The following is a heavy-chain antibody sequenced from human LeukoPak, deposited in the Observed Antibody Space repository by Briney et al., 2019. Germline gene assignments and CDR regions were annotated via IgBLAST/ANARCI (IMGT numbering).Heavy chain of an antibody. Sequence: SETLSLTCTVSGGSISSSSYYWGWVRQPPGTGLEWVGSIYYSGSTYYNPSLKSRVTISVDTSKNQFSLKLSSVTAADTAVYYCARHLLHPDIGLMRNWFDPWGQGTLVTVSS. D-gene: IGHD2-8*01. J-gene: IGHJ5*02. CDR2: IYYSGST. V-gene: IGHV4-39*01. CDR1: GGSISSSSYY. CDR3: ARHLLHPDIGLMRNWFDP.